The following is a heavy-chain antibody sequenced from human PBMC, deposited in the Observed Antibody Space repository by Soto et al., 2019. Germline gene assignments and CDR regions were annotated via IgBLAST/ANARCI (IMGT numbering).Heavy chain of an antibody. Sequence: GASVKVSCKAAGYTFTSYGISWVRQAPGQGLEWMGWISAYNGNTKYAQKLQGRVTMTTDTSKNTLYLQMNSLRGDDTAVYYCARDYSVSGSYAPYFDPRGQGTLVTVSS. V-gene: IGHV1-18*01. CDR1: GYTFTSYG. J-gene: IGHJ5*02. CDR2: ISAYNGNT. CDR3: ARDYSVSGSYAPYFDP. D-gene: IGHD3-10*01.